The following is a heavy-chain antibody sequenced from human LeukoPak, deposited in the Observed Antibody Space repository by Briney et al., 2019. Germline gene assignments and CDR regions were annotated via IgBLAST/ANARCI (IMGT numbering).Heavy chain of an antibody. Sequence: PSETLSLTCTVSGVSISSSSSSWAGIRHPPGKGLEWIGRIYYSGSTYYNRPPKSRVTISLATSRNHFSLNLALGTAPATAGFSRARHALPYYYDTYFDCWGQGTLVTVSS. J-gene: IGHJ4*02. V-gene: IGHV4-39*01. CDR3: ARHALPYYYDTYFDC. CDR1: GVSISSSSSS. D-gene: IGHD3-22*01. CDR2: IYYSGST.